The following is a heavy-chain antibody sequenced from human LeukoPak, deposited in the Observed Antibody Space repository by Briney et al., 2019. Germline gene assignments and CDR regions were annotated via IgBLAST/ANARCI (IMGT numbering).Heavy chain of an antibody. CDR3: ARDPSLRVTLDY. D-gene: IGHD5/OR15-5a*01. CDR1: GFIFSNYG. CDR2: IWYDGSNK. J-gene: IGHJ4*02. V-gene: IGHV3-33*01. Sequence: PGRSLRLPCAASGFIFSNYGMHWVRQAPGKGLEWVAVIWYDGSNKYYADSVKGRFTISRDNSKNMLYLEMNSLRAEDTAVYYCARDPSLRVTLDYWGQGTLVTVSS.